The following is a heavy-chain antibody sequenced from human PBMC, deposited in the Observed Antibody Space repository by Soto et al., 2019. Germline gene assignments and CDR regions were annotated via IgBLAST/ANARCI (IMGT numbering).Heavy chain of an antibody. CDR3: AKDAVSGDGLWLMDH. Sequence: EVQLLESGGGLVQPGGSLRLSCAASGFPFSIYAMTWVRQAPGKGLECVSGIFVSGGGVHYADSVKGRFTISRDNSRNRLYLQMNSLRAEDTAVYYCAKDAVSGDGLWLMDHWGQGPLVTVSS. CDR1: GFPFSIYA. J-gene: IGHJ4*02. V-gene: IGHV3-23*01. D-gene: IGHD2-21*02. CDR2: IFVSGGGV.